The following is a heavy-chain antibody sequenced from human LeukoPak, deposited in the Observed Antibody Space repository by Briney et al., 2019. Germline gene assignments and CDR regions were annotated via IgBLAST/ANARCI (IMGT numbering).Heavy chain of an antibody. Sequence: GESLKISCQGSGYSFASYWIVWVRQMPGKGLEWMGFLYAGDSDTTYSPSFQGQVTISADKSISTAYLQWSSLKASDTAMYYCARPKHTAILDWGQGTLVTVSS. V-gene: IGHV5-51*01. CDR1: GYSFASYW. CDR3: ARPKHTAILD. J-gene: IGHJ4*02. D-gene: IGHD5-18*01. CDR2: LYAGDSDT.